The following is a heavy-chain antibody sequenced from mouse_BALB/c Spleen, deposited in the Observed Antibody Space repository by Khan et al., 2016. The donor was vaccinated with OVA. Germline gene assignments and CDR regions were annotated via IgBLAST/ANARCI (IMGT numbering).Heavy chain of an antibody. D-gene: IGHD2-1*01. J-gene: IGHJ3*01. CDR1: EFTFSSFV. V-gene: IGHV5-9-1*01. Sequence: EVELVESGGGLVKPGGSLKLSCAASEFTFSSFVMSWVRQTPEKRLEWVATISSAGIYTYYPDSVKGRFTISRDNAKNILYLQMNSLRSEDTAMYYGASGNYGWFASWGQGTLVTVSA. CDR2: ISSAGIYT. CDR3: ASGNYGWFAS.